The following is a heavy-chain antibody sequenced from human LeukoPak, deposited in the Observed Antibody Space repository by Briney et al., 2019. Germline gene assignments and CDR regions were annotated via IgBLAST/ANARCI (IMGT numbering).Heavy chain of an antibody. CDR1: GFTFSSYA. J-gene: IGHJ4*02. Sequence: PGGSLRLSCAASGFTFSSYALHWVRQAPGKGLEWVAVISYDGNNKYYTDSVKVRLAISRDNSKNTLYLQMNSLRAEDSAVYYCAKSVEMATIMSAFDYWGQGTLVTVSS. D-gene: IGHD5-24*01. CDR3: AKSVEMATIMSAFDY. CDR2: ISYDGNNK. V-gene: IGHV3-30*09.